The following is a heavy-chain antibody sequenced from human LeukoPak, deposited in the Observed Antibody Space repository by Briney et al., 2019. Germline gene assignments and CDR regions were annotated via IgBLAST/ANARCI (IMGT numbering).Heavy chain of an antibody. V-gene: IGHV4-39*01. CDR2: IYYSGST. CDR3: ARRPVVPAARGVESLDY. J-gene: IGHJ4*02. CDR1: GGSISSSSYY. D-gene: IGHD2-2*01. Sequence: PSETLSLTCTVSGGSISSSSYYWGWIRQPPGKGLEWIGSIYYSGSTYYNPSLKSRATISVDTSKNQFSLKLSSVTAADTAVYYCARRPVVPAARGVESLDYWGQGTLVTVSS.